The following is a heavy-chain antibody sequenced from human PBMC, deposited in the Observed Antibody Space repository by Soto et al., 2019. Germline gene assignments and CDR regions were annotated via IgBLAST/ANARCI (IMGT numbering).Heavy chain of an antibody. J-gene: IGHJ6*02. V-gene: IGHV4-34*01. CDR1: GGSFSGYY. CDR3: ARGLITDFWSGPALRYYKYDMYV. D-gene: IGHD3-3*01. CDR2: INHSGST. Sequence: SETLSLTCAVYGGSFSGYYWSWIRQPPGKGLEWIGEINHSGSTNYNPSLKSRVTISVDTSKNQFSLKLSSVTAADTAVYYCARGLITDFWSGPALRYYKYDMYVWGQGTTVTVSS.